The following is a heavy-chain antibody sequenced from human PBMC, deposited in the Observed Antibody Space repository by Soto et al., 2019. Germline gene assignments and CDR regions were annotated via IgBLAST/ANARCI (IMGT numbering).Heavy chain of an antibody. Sequence: SETLSLTCTVSGGSISSGGYYWSWIRQHPGKGLEWIGYIYYSGSTYYNPSLKSRVTISVDTSKNQFSLKLSSVTAADTAVYYCARAWPWGYCSGGSCYPFDYWGQGIRVTVAS. CDR3: ARAWPWGYCSGGSCYPFDY. CDR1: GGSISSGGYY. CDR2: IYYSGST. J-gene: IGHJ4*02. V-gene: IGHV4-31*03. D-gene: IGHD2-15*01.